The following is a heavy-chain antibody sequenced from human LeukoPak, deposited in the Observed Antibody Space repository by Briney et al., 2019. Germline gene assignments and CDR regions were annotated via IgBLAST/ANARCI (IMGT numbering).Heavy chain of an antibody. CDR2: IKSKIDGGTT. J-gene: IGHJ5*02. CDR3: TTARAASIVGATALDP. V-gene: IGHV3-15*01. CDR1: GFTFSNAW. D-gene: IGHD1-26*01. Sequence: PGGSLRLSCAASGFTFSNAWMSWVRQAPGKGLEWVGRIKSKIDGGTTDYGAPVKGRFTISRDDSKNTLYLQMNGLKTEDTALYYCTTARAASIVGATALDPWGQGTLVTVSS.